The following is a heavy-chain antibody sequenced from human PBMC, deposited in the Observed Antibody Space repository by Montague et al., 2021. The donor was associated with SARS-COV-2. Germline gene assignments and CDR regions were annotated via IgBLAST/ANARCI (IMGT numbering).Heavy chain of an antibody. V-gene: IGHV4-34*01. D-gene: IGHD3-10*01. Sequence: SETLSLTCAISGGSFSNYYWSWIRQPPGKGLEWIGEVNQSGTTIYNPSVKSGVTISEDTSKNQFYLRLNSVTAADTAVYYCAGEGTGRYYYYGMDVWGQGTTVTVSS. CDR3: AGEGTGRYYYYGMDV. J-gene: IGHJ6*02. CDR1: GGSFSNYY. CDR2: VNQSGTT.